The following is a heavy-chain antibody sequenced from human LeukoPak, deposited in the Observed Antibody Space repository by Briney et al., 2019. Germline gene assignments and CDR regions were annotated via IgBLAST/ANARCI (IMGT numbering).Heavy chain of an antibody. CDR2: IKSKTDGGTT. Sequence: PGGSLRLSCAASGFTFSNAWMSWVRQAPGKGLEWVGRIKSKTDGGTTDYAAPVKGRFTISRDDSKNTLYLQMNSLKTEDAAVYYCTTGLTTVTTLDYWGQGTLVTVSS. CDR1: GFTFSNAW. V-gene: IGHV3-15*01. J-gene: IGHJ4*02. CDR3: TTGLTTVTTLDY. D-gene: IGHD4-17*01.